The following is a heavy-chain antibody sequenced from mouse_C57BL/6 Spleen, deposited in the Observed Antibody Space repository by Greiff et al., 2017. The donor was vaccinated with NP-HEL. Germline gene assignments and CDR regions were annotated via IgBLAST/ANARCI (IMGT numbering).Heavy chain of an antibody. Sequence: VQLQQSDAELVKPGASVKISCKVSGYTFTDHTIHWMKQRPEQGLEWIGYIYPRDGSTKYNEKFKGKATLTAVKSSSTAYMQLNSLTSEDSAVYFCANYYGSSYWYFDVWGTGTTVTVSS. CDR3: ANYYGSSYWYFDV. D-gene: IGHD1-1*01. J-gene: IGHJ1*03. V-gene: IGHV1-78*01. CDR2: IYPRDGST. CDR1: GYTFTDHT.